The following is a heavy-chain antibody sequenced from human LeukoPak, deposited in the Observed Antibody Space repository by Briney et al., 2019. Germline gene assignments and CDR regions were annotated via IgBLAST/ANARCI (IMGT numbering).Heavy chain of an antibody. CDR2: ISSSSSTI. CDR3: ARNYYGSGSVGDY. V-gene: IGHV3-48*01. CDR1: GFTFSSYS. J-gene: IGHJ4*02. D-gene: IGHD3-10*01. Sequence: PGGSLRLSCAASGFTFSSYSMNWVRQAPGKGLEWVSYISSSSSTIYYADSVKGRFTISRDNAKNSLNLQMNSLRAEDTAVYYCARNYYGSGSVGDYWGQGTLVTVSS.